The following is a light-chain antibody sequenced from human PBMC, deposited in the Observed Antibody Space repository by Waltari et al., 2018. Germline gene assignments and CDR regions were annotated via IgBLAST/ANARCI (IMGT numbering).Light chain of an antibody. CDR3: CSYAGRGTYV. V-gene: IGLV2-23*02. CDR2: EVF. Sequence: QSALTQPASVSGTPGQSITISCSGTTSDVGIYDLVSWYQQHPGEAPKLLLCEVFKRPPDTSSRFSGAKSGSTASLTISGLQPEDEADYYCCSYAGRGTYVFGSGTKVTVL. J-gene: IGLJ1*01. CDR1: TSDVGIYDL.